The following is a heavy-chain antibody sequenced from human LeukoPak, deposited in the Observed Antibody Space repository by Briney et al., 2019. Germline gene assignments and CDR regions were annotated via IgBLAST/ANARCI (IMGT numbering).Heavy chain of an antibody. D-gene: IGHD3-22*01. CDR2: ISSSSSHI. V-gene: IGHV3-21*04. Sequence: GGSLRLSCAASGFTFSSYSMNWVRQAPGKGLEWVSSISSSSSHIYYADSVKGRFTISRDNAKNSLYLQMNSLRAEDTAVYYCAKELGTTYYYDSSGYFPLDFDYWGQGTLVTVSS. J-gene: IGHJ4*02. CDR3: AKELGTTYYYDSSGYFPLDFDY. CDR1: GFTFSSYS.